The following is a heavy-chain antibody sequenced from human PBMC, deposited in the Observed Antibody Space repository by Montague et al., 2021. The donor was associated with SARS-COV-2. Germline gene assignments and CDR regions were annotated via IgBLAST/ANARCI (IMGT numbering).Heavy chain of an antibody. V-gene: IGHV4-59*12. J-gene: IGHJ3*02. CDR1: GGSISSYY. CDR2: IYYSWST. Sequence: SETLSLTCTVSGGSISSYYWSWIRQPPGKGLEWIGYIYYSWSTNYNPSLKSRVTISVDTSKNQFSLKLSSVTAADTAVYYCARRGLGYCSGGSCPNAFDIWGQGTMVTVSS. CDR3: ARRGLGYCSGGSCPNAFDI. D-gene: IGHD2-15*01.